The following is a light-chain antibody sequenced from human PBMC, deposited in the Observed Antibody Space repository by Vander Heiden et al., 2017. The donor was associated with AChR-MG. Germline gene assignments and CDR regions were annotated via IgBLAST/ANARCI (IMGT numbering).Light chain of an antibody. CDR1: QSVSSSY. Sequence: EIVLTQSPGTLSLSPGERASLSCRASQSVSSSYLAWYQQKPGQAPRLLIDGASSRATGIPDRFSGSGSGTDFTLTISRLEPEDFAVYYCQQYGREVTFGPGTKVDIK. CDR2: GAS. J-gene: IGKJ3*01. V-gene: IGKV3-20*01. CDR3: QQYGREVT.